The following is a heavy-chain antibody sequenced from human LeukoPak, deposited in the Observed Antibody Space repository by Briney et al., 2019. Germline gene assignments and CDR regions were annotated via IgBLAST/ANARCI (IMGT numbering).Heavy chain of an antibody. CDR3: ATTYSGYEARHDY. Sequence: GGSLRLSCAASGFTVSSNYMSWVRQAPGKGLEWVSVIYSGGSTYYADSVKGRFTISRDNSKNTLCLQMNSLRAEDTAVYYCATTYSGYEARHDYWGQGTLVTVSS. CDR2: IYSGGST. V-gene: IGHV3-66*01. CDR1: GFTVSSNY. D-gene: IGHD5-12*01. J-gene: IGHJ4*02.